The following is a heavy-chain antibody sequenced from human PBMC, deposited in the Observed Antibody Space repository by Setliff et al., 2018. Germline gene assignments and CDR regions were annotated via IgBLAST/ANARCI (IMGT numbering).Heavy chain of an antibody. V-gene: IGHV3-7*01. CDR1: GLTFSTYW. Sequence: GGSLRLSCAASGLTFSTYWMSWVRQAPGKGLEWVANINQDGSQKYYVGSVRGRFTISRDNAKSSLYLRMNSLRGEDTAMYYCARDDGILYDSSGYPDYWGQGTQVTVSS. J-gene: IGHJ4*02. CDR3: ARDDGILYDSSGYPDY. CDR2: INQDGSQK. D-gene: IGHD3-22*01.